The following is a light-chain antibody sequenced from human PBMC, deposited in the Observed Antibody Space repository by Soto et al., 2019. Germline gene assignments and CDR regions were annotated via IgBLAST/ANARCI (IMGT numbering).Light chain of an antibody. CDR2: GSS. CDR3: QHYKTYPLT. Sequence: DIQMTQSPSTLSASVGDRVTITCRASENINTWLAWYQQKPGKAPNLVIYGSSSLESGVPSRFSGSGSGTEFTLTINSLQPADFATYYCQHYKTYPLTFGQGTKVDIK. CDR1: ENINTW. V-gene: IGKV1-5*01. J-gene: IGKJ1*01.